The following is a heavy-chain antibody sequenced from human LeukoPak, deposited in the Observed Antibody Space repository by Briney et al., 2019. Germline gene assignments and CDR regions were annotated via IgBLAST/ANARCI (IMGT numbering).Heavy chain of an antibody. CDR1: GFTVSSNY. Sequence: PARSLTLSCAASGFTVSSNYMSWVRQAPGKGLEWVSVIYSGGSTYYADSVKGRFTISRDNSKNTLYLQMNSLRAEDTAVYYCARVPLSRTMVQRWGNYYYYYMDVWGKGTTVTVSS. D-gene: IGHD3-10*01. CDR3: ARVPLSRTMVQRWGNYYYYYMDV. J-gene: IGHJ6*03. CDR2: IYSGGST. V-gene: IGHV3-53*01.